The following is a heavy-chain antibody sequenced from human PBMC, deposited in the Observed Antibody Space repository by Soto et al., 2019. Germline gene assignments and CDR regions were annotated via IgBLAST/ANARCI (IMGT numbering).Heavy chain of an antibody. V-gene: IGHV3-74*03. CDR1: GLTFSSYW. Sequence: EVQLVESGGGLVQPGGSLRLSCAAAGLTFSSYWMHWVRQDAGKGLLWVSSIKTDGTVTQYADSVKGRFTVSRDNAKNTPYLQMNSLRAEDTAVYYCAKDLSWGQCDYWGQGALVTVSS. CDR3: AKDLSWGQCDY. CDR2: IKTDGTVT. J-gene: IGHJ4*02. D-gene: IGHD3-16*01.